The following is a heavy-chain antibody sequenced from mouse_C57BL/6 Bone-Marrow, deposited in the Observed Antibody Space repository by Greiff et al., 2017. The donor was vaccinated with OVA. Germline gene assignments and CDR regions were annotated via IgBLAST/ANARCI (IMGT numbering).Heavy chain of an antibody. D-gene: IGHD1-1*01. J-gene: IGHJ2*01. CDR1: GFTFSSYT. CDR3: ARHYYGSSPYFDY. CDR2: ISGGGGNT. V-gene: IGHV5-9*01. Sequence: EVQGVESGGGLVKPGGSLQLSCAASGFTFSSYTMSWVRPTPEKRLEWVATISGGGGNTYYPDSVKGRFTISRDNAKNTLDLQMSSLRSEDTALYYCARHYYGSSPYFDYWGQGTTRTVSS.